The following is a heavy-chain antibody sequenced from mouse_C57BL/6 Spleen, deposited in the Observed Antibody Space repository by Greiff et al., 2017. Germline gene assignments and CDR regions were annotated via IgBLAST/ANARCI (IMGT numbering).Heavy chain of an antibody. CDR1: GYTFTSYW. J-gene: IGHJ4*01. Sequence: QVQLQQPGAELVMPGASVKLSCKASGYTFTSYWMHWVKQRPGQGLEWIGEIDPSDSYTNYNQKFKGKSTLTVDKSSSTAYMQLSSLTSEDSAVYYCARSPYYSKDAMDYWGQGTSVTVSS. D-gene: IGHD2-5*01. V-gene: IGHV1-69*01. CDR3: ARSPYYSKDAMDY. CDR2: IDPSDSYT.